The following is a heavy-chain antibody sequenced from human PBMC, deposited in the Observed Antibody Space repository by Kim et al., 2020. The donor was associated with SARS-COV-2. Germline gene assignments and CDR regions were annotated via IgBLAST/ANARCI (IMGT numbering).Heavy chain of an antibody. D-gene: IGHD6-13*01. Sequence: SVNVSCKASGGTFSSYAISWVRQAPGQGLEWMGRIIPILGIANYAQKFQGRVTITADKSTSTAYMELSSLRSEDTAVYYCARGIAAAGREAAFDIWGQGTMVTVSS. V-gene: IGHV1-69*04. J-gene: IGHJ3*02. CDR1: GGTFSSYA. CDR2: IIPILGIA. CDR3: ARGIAAAGREAAFDI.